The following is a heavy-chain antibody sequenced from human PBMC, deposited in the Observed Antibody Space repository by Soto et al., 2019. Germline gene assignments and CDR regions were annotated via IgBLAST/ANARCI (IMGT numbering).Heavy chain of an antibody. D-gene: IGHD3-16*01. CDR3: ARDGGAY. V-gene: IGHV3-30-3*01. J-gene: IGHJ4*02. CDR2: MSYDGSNK. CDR1: GFTFSSYA. Sequence: QVQLVESGGGVVQPGRSLRLSCAASGFTFSSYAMHWVRRAPGKVLEWMAVMSYDGSNKYYADSVKGRFTISRDNSKNTLYLQMNSLRPEDTALYYCARDGGAYWGQGTLVIVSS.